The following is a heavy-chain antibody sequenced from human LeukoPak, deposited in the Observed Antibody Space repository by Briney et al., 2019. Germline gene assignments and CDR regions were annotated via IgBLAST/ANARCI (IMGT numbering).Heavy chain of an antibody. CDR1: GCTFSSYA. D-gene: IGHD3-22*01. CDR2: IIPIFGTA. J-gene: IGHJ4*02. CDR3: ARGRGLYHYDTEDY. Sequence: GASLKVSCKASGCTFSSYAISWVRQAPGQGLEWMGGIIPIFGTANYAQKFQGRVTITADESTSTAYMELSSLRSEDTAVYYCARGRGLYHYDTEDYWGQGTLVTVSS. V-gene: IGHV1-69*13.